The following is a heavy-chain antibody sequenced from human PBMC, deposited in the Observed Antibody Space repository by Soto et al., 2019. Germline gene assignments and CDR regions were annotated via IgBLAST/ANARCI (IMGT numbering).Heavy chain of an antibody. J-gene: IGHJ4*02. CDR1: GFTFSSYA. D-gene: IGHD2-2*01. V-gene: IGHV3-23*01. Sequence: GGSLRLSCAASGFTFSSYAMSWVRQAPGKGLEWVSAISGSGGSTYYADSVKGRFTISRDNSKNTLYLQMNSLRAEDTAVYYCAKQYCSSTSCYADDYWGQGTLVTVSS. CDR3: AKQYCSSTSCYADDY. CDR2: ISGSGGST.